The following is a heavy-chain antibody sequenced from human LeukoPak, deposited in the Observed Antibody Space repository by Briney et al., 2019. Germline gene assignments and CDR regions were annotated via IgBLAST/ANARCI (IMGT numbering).Heavy chain of an antibody. Sequence: GGSLRLSCAASGFTFSSYGMHWVRQAPGKGLEWVAFIRYDGSNKYYADSVKGRFTISRDNAKNSLYLQMNSLRAEDTAVYYCAKDIGSYYDYWGQGILVTVSS. V-gene: IGHV3-30*02. J-gene: IGHJ4*02. CDR3: AKDIGSYYDY. CDR2: IRYDGSNK. CDR1: GFTFSSYG. D-gene: IGHD3-10*01.